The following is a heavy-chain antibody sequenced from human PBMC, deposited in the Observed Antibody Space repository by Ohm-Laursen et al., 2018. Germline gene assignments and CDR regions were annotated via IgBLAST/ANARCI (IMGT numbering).Heavy chain of an antibody. J-gene: IGHJ4*02. CDR1: GGTFSSYA. D-gene: IGHD5-24*01. Sequence: GSSVKVSCKVSGGTFSSYAISWVRQAPGQGLEWMGGIIPIFGTANYAQKFQGRVTITADEYTSTAYMELSSLRSEDTAVYYCARDPPETYFDYWGQGTLVTVSS. CDR2: IIPIFGTA. V-gene: IGHV1-69*01. CDR3: ARDPPETYFDY.